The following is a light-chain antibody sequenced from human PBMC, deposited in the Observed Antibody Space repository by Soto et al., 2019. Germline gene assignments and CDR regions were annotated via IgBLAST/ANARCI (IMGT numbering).Light chain of an antibody. Sequence: DIVMTQSPDSLAVSLGERATINCKSSQSVLYSSNNRNYLAWYQQKPGQPPKMLIYWASTRESGVPDRFSGSGSGTDFTLTISSLPAEDVAVYYCQQYYSTPSYTFGQGTKLEIK. J-gene: IGKJ2*01. V-gene: IGKV4-1*01. CDR2: WAS. CDR3: QQYYSTPSYT. CDR1: QSVLYSSNNRNY.